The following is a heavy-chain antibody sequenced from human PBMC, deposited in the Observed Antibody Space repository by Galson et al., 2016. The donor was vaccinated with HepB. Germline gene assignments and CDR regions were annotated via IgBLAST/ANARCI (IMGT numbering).Heavy chain of an antibody. V-gene: IGHV3-74*01. D-gene: IGHD2-2*01. J-gene: IGHJ4*01. Sequence: SLRLSCAVSGFTFKSYWMHWVRQVPGKGLEWMSSINNEGVGTNYAESAKGRFTISRDNVKNTLFLEMRSLKVEDTAVYYCARESSSGTEFDYWGRGTLVSVSS. CDR2: INNEGVGT. CDR3: ARESSSGTEFDY. CDR1: GFTFKSYW.